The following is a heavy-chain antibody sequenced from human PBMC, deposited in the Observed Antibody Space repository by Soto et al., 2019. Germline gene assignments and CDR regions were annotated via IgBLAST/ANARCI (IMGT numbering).Heavy chain of an antibody. CDR3: TRGSYGDYEY. V-gene: IGHV3-21*01. CDR1: GFIFSDHT. CDR2: IDKSSSYI. D-gene: IGHD4-17*01. J-gene: IGHJ4*02. Sequence: EVQLVESGGGLVKPGGSRRFSCAGSGFIFSDHTMNWVRQAPGKGLEWVSSIDKSSSYIYYADSVRGRFTISRDNAKNSLYLQMNSLRAEDTAVYYCTRGSYGDYEYWGQGTLVIVSS.